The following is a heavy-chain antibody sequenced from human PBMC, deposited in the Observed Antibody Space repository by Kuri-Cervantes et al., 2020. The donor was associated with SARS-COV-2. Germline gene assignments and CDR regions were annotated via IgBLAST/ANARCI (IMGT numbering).Heavy chain of an antibody. D-gene: IGHD1/OR15-1a*01. J-gene: IGHJ4*02. V-gene: IGHV3-23*01. CDR1: GLTFSAYA. Sequence: GESLKISCTASGLTFSAYAMTWVRQAPGKGLEWVSTISSRGGSTFYADSVKGRFTISRDNSKDTLYLQVNGLRAEDTAIYYCALFSSLNTRAFDYWGQGVLVTVSS. CDR3: ALFSSLNTRAFDY. CDR2: ISSRGGST.